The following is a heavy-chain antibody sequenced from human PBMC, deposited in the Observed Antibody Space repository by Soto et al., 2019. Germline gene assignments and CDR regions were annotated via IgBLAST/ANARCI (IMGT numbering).Heavy chain of an antibody. D-gene: IGHD2-15*01. CDR3: AREDRYDGMDV. Sequence: QGQLVQSGAEVKKPGASVKVSCKTAGYTFSSYDIGWVRQAPGQGLEWMGWISPYNGNTNYAQKFQVRVTMTTDISTKTAYRELRSLRSDDAAVYYCAREDRYDGMDVWGQGPTVTVSS. J-gene: IGHJ6*02. CDR2: ISPYNGNT. V-gene: IGHV1-18*01. CDR1: GYTFSSYD.